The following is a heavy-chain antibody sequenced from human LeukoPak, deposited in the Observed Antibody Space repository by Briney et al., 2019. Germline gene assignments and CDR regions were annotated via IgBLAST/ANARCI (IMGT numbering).Heavy chain of an antibody. J-gene: IGHJ4*02. CDR3: ARDLGSSTTPDY. D-gene: IGHD6-13*01. CDR2: ISYDGSNK. Sequence: GRSLRLSCAASGFTFSSYGMHWVRQAPGKGLEWVAVISYDGSNKYYADSVKGRFTISRDNSKNTLYLQMNSLRAEDTAVYYCARDLGSSTTPDYWGQGTLVTVSS. CDR1: GFTFSSYG. V-gene: IGHV3-30*03.